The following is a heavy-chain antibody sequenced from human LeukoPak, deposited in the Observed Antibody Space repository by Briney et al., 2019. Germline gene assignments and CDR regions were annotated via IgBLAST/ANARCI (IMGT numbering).Heavy chain of an antibody. CDR2: ISGSGGST. J-gene: IGHJ4*02. Sequence: GGTLRLSCAASGVTCSSYAMSWVRQAPGKGLEWVSAISGSGGSTYYADSVKGRFTISRDNSKNTLYLQMNSLRAEDTAVYYCAKEGGDSSSSVDFDYWGQGTLVTVSS. V-gene: IGHV3-23*01. CDR1: GVTCSSYA. D-gene: IGHD6-6*01. CDR3: AKEGGDSSSSVDFDY.